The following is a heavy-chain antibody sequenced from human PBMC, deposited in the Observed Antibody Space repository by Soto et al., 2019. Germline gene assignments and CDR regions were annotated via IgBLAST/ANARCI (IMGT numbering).Heavy chain of an antibody. CDR1: GFTFSSYG. V-gene: IGHV3-30*18. Sequence: QVQLVESGGGVVQPGRALRLSCAASGFTFSSYGMHWVRQAPVKGLAWVAVISYDGSNKYYADSVKGRFTISRDNSKNTLYLQMNSLRAEDTAVYYCAKDLLYYYYGMDVWCQGPTVTVSS. CDR3: AKDLLYYYYGMDV. CDR2: ISYDGSNK. J-gene: IGHJ6*02.